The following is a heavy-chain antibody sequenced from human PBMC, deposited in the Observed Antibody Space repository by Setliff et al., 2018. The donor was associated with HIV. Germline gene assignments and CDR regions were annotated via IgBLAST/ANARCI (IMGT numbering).Heavy chain of an antibody. D-gene: IGHD2-21*01. CDR1: GYTFSDYF. CDR3: ARGALLAVFDFDH. CDR2: INVGKGDT. J-gene: IGHJ4*01. V-gene: IGHV1-3*01. Sequence: ASVKVSCKTSGYTFSDYFGHWVRQAPGQSLEWMGWINVGKGDTKYSQELQGRITLTTDTSANTAYMELSSLRSDDTAVYFCARGALLAVFDFDHWGHGTLVTVSS.